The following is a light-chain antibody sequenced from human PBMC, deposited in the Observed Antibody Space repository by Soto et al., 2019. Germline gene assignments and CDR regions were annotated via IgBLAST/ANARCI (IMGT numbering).Light chain of an antibody. J-gene: IGKJ2*01. V-gene: IGKV1-39*01. Sequence: DIQMTQSPSSLSASVGDRVTITCRAGQSISTYLHWYQQKPGKAPKLLIYAASNLQSGVPSRFSGGGSGTHFTLTINSLHPEDSATYFCQQSYITPPEYTFGRGTKLEI. CDR2: AAS. CDR1: QSISTY. CDR3: QQSYITPPEYT.